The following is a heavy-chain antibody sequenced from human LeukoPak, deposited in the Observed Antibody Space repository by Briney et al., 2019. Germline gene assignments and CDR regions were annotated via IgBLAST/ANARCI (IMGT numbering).Heavy chain of an antibody. CDR3: ARDYCRSTSCYSALDN. J-gene: IGHJ4*02. D-gene: IGHD2-2*01. Sequence: SGTLTLTCAVSGASISSSNWWSWVRQPPGKGLEWIGEIYHSGSTNYNPSLKSRATLSVEKSKNQFSLNLSSVTAADTAVYFCARDYCRSTSCYSALDNWGQGTPVTVSS. V-gene: IGHV4-4*02. CDR2: IYHSGST. CDR1: GASISSSNW.